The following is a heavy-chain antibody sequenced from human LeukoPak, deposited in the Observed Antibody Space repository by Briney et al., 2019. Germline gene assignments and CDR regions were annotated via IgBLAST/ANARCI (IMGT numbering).Heavy chain of an antibody. CDR1: GFTFSSHA. J-gene: IGHJ4*01. CDR2: ISGSGAST. D-gene: IGHD2-8*01. CDR3: AGSSSNGPSGCLDY. Sequence: GGSLRLSCAASGFTFSSHAMNWVRRAPGKGLEWVSAISGSGASTYYADSVKGRFSISRDNSENTLYLQMTSLRAEDTAVYYCAGSSSNGPSGCLDYWGHGTLVTVSS. V-gene: IGHV3-23*01.